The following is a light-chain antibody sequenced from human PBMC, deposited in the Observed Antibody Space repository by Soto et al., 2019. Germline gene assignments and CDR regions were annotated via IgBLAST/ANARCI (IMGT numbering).Light chain of an antibody. Sequence: DIQMTQSPSSLSASVVERVTITFRASQVIRNDLGWYQQKPGKAPKRLIYAAYTLQSGVPSRFSGSGSGTEFTLTISSLQAEDFATYYCLQHYRYPRTFGQGTKVDIK. CDR2: AAY. J-gene: IGKJ1*01. CDR1: QVIRND. V-gene: IGKV1-17*01. CDR3: LQHYRYPRT.